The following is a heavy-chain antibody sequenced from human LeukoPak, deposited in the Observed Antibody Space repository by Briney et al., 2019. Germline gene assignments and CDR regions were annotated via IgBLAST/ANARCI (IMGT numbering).Heavy chain of an antibody. V-gene: IGHV3-23*01. CDR2: FTAGGTTT. J-gene: IGHJ4*02. CDR1: GFTFINYA. CDR3: CFGVTSSVFFDY. D-gene: IGHD3-3*01. Sequence: GGSLRLSCSASGFTFINYAITWVRQSPGKGLIWVSTFTAGGTTTYYAHSVKGRFTTSRDTSTNTLYPHMNSLGAEDTAVYYCCFGVTSSVFFDYWGRGTLVTVPS.